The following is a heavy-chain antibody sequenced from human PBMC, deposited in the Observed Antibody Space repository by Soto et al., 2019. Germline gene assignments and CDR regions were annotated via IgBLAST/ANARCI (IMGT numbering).Heavy chain of an antibody. V-gene: IGHV3-74*01. D-gene: IGHD3-22*01. J-gene: IGHJ5*02. CDR1: GFTFSSYW. CDR3: AREMYYYDSSGYPNWFDP. CDR2: INSDGSST. Sequence: EVQLVESGGGLVQPGGSLRLSCAASGFTFSSYWMHWVRQAPGKGLVWVSRINSDGSSTSYADSVKGRFTISRDNAKNTLYLQMNSLRAEDTAVYYCAREMYYYDSSGYPNWFDPWGQGTLVTVSS.